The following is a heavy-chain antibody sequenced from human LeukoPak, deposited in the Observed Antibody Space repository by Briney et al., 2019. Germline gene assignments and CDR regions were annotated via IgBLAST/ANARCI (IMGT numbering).Heavy chain of an antibody. J-gene: IGHJ4*02. CDR2: ISGSGGST. D-gene: IGHD3-22*01. V-gene: IGHV3-23*01. CDR1: GFTFTSYA. Sequence: AGGSLRLSCGASGFTFTSYAMSWVRQAPGKGLEWVSGISGSGGSTYYAESVKGRFTISRDISNNTLYLQMNSLRAEDTAVYYCAKGVIYYYDISGYFFDYWGQGTLVTVSS. CDR3: AKGVIYYYDISGYFFDY.